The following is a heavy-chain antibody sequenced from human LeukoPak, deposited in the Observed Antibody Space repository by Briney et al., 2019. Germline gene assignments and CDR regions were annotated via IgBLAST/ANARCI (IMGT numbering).Heavy chain of an antibody. V-gene: IGHV1-2*04. CDR2: INPNSGGT. D-gene: IGHD3-10*01. Sequence: ASVRVSCKASGYTFIAYYLHWVRQAPGQGLEWMGWINPNSGGTNYAQKFRDWVTMTRDTSTSTVYMELSSLRSEDTAVYYCARDRGGPYAAFDIWGQGTMVTVSS. J-gene: IGHJ3*02. CDR3: ARDRGGPYAAFDI. CDR1: GYTFIAYY.